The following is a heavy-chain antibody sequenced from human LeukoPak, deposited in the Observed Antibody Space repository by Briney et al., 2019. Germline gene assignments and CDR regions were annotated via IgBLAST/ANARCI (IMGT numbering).Heavy chain of an antibody. CDR3: AKVGGISWANDGFDI. D-gene: IGHD3-3*02. CDR1: GYSLSNYG. J-gene: IGHJ3*02. V-gene: IGHV1-18*01. Sequence: ASVTASFKASGYSLSNYGLSWVRQAPGQGLEWMGWISGNNGNTKYAQKVQGRVTLTIDTSTNTAYMELRSLRFDDTAIFYCAKVGGISWANDGFDIWGQGTMVTVSS. CDR2: ISGNNGNT.